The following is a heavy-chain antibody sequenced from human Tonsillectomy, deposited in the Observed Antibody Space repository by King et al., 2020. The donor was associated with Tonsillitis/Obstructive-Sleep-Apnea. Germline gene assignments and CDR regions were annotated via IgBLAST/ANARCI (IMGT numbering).Heavy chain of an antibody. CDR1: GYTFTSYY. Sequence: QLVQSGAEVKKPGASVKVSCKASGYTFTSYYMHWVRQAPGQGLEWMGIINPSGCSTSYAHKFQGRVTMTRGKSTSTVYMERSSLRSEDTAVYYCARGGLRFLEWLSLFDYWGQGTLVTVSS. V-gene: IGHV1-46*01. D-gene: IGHD3-3*01. CDR3: ARGGLRFLEWLSLFDY. CDR2: INPSGCST. J-gene: IGHJ4*02.